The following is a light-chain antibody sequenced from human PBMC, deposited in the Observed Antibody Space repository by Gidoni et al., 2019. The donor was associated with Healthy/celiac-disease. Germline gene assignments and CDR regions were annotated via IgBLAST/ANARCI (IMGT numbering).Light chain of an antibody. CDR3: NSRDSSGNHLRVV. V-gene: IGLV3-19*01. J-gene: IGLJ2*01. CDR1: SLRSYY. Sequence: SSELTQDPAVSVALVQTVRITCQGDSLRSYYASWYQQKPGQAPVLVIYGKNNRPSGIPVRFSGSSSGNTASLTITGAQAEDEADYYCNSRDSSGNHLRVVFGGGTKLTVL. CDR2: GKN.